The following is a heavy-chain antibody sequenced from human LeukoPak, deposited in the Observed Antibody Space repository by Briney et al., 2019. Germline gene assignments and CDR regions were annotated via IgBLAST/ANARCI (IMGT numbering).Heavy chain of an antibody. CDR1: GFTFSSYG. D-gene: IGHD1-1*01. J-gene: IGHJ4*02. CDR2: IWYDGSNK. Sequence: PGGSLRLSCAASGFTFSSYGMDWVRQAPGKGLEWVAVIWYDGSNKYYADSVKGRFTISRDNSKNTLYLQMNSLRAEDTAVYYCARDGATLVFDYWGQGTLVTVSS. V-gene: IGHV3-33*01. CDR3: ARDGATLVFDY.